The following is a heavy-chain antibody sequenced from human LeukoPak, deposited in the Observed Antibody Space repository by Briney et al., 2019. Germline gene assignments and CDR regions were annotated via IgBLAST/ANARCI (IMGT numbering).Heavy chain of an antibody. CDR2: ISSSSSYI. CDR3: ARGGIVVVQY. V-gene: IGHV3-21*01. Sequence: GGSLRLSCAASGFTFSSYSMNWARQAPGKGLEWVSSISSSSSYIYYADSVKGRFTISRDNAKNSLYLQMNSLRAEDTAVYYCARGGIVVVQYWGQGTLVTVSS. CDR1: GFTFSSYS. D-gene: IGHD3-22*01. J-gene: IGHJ4*02.